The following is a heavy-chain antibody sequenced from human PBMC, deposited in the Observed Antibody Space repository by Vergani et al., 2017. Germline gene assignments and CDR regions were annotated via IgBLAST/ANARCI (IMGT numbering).Heavy chain of an antibody. CDR1: GGSFSGYY. D-gene: IGHD6-19*01. CDR2: INHSGST. J-gene: IGHJ4*02. Sequence: QVQLQQWGAGLLKPSETLSLTCAVYGGSFSGYYWSWIRQPPGKGLEWIGEINHSGSTNYNPSLQSRVTISVDTSKNQFSLKLSSVTAADTAVYYCARGVEQWLAFDYWGQGTLVTVSS. V-gene: IGHV4-34*01. CDR3: ARGVEQWLAFDY.